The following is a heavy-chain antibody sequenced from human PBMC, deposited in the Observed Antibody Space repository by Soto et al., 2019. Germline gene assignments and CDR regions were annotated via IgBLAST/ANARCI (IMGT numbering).Heavy chain of an antibody. V-gene: IGHV3-30*18. J-gene: IGHJ4*02. Sequence: QVHLVESGGGVVQPGGSLSLSCAASGFTFTSNGMHWVRHAPGKGLDWVAAISSTGSNKYYADSVKGRFTISRSDYTNTLYLEMKSLRVEDTAIYYCAKVSASTSGWYGSGWGTFDSWGQGTLVTVSS. CDR1: GFTFTSNG. D-gene: IGHD6-19*01. CDR2: ISSTGSNK. CDR3: AKVSASTSGWYGSGWGTFDS.